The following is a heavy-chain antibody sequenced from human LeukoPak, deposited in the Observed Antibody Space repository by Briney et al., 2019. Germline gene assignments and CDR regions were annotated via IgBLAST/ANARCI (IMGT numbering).Heavy chain of an antibody. CDR1: GFTVSGNY. CDR3: AKAMVRGVIITHRVLDY. V-gene: IGHV3-23*01. Sequence: GGSLRLSCAASGFTVSGNYMNWVRQAPGKGLEWVSAISGSGGSTYYADSVKGRFTISRDNSKNTLYLQMNSLRAEDTAVYYCAKAMVRGVIITHRVLDYWGQGTLVTVSS. CDR2: ISGSGGST. J-gene: IGHJ4*02. D-gene: IGHD3-10*01.